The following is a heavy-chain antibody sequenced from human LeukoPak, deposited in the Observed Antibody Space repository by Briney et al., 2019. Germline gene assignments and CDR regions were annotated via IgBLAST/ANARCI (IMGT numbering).Heavy chain of an antibody. CDR1: GGSFSGYY. CDR3: ARGEATGTTY. CDR2: INHSGST. D-gene: IGHD1-7*01. J-gene: IGHJ4*02. Sequence: TSETLSLTCSVSGGSFSGYYWSWIRQPPGKGLEWIGEINHSGSTNYNPSLKSRVTISVDTSKNQFSLKLSSVTAADTAVYYCARGEATGTTYWGQGTLVTVSS. V-gene: IGHV4-34*01.